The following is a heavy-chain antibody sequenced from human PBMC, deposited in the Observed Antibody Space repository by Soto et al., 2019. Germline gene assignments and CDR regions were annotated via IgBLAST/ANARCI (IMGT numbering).Heavy chain of an antibody. V-gene: IGHV4-30-4*01. CDR3: ASSTGSGYFSGGSCPSPPWFDP. J-gene: IGHJ5*02. CDR2: IYYSGST. Sequence: ASETLSLTCTVSGGSISSGDYYWSWIRQPPGKGLEWIGHIYYSGSTYYNPSLKSRVTISVDTSKNQFSLKLSSVTAADTAVYYCASSTGSGYFSGGSCPSPPWFDPWGQGTMVTVS. CDR1: GGSISSGDYY. D-gene: IGHD2-15*01.